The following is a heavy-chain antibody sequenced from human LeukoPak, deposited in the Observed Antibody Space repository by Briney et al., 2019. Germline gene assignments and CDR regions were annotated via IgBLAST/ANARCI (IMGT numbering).Heavy chain of an antibody. Sequence: PSETLSLTCTVSGGSISSYYWSWIRQPPGKGLECIGYIYNSGSTNYNPSLKSRVSISVDTSKNQFSLKLSSVTAADTAVYYCARSAIDACDSWGQGTMVTVSS. V-gene: IGHV4-59*08. CDR1: GGSISSYY. CDR3: ARSAIDACDS. D-gene: IGHD6-25*01. CDR2: IYNSGST. J-gene: IGHJ3*02.